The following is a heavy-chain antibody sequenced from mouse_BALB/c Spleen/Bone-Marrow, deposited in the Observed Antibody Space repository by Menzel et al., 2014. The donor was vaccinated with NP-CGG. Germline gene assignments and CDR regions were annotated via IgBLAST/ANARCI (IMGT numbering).Heavy chain of an antibody. CDR3: ASLLAFYAMDY. J-gene: IGHJ4*01. D-gene: IGHD1-1*01. Sequence: EVKLVESGGGLVQPGGSLRLSCATSGFTFTDYFMTWVRQPPGKALEWLGFIRNKANGYTTDYSASGKGRFTIYRDNSHSILYFQMHTLRADDSTTYYCASLLAFYAMDYWGQGTSVTVSS. CDR1: GFTFTDYF. CDR2: IRNKANGYTT. V-gene: IGHV7-3*02.